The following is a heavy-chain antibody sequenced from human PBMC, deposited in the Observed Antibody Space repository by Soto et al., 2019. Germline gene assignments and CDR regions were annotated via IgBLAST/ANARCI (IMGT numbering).Heavy chain of an antibody. CDR2: ISYDGNNK. CDR1: GFTFSSYA. J-gene: IGHJ6*02. D-gene: IGHD2-15*01. V-gene: IGHV3-30-3*01. CDR3: ARAGCDGGSCYTLVGLRYGMDV. Sequence: QVQLVESGGGGVQPGRSLRLSCAASGFTFSSYAMYWVRQAPGKWLEWVAVISYDGNNKYYADSVKGRFTISRDNSKNTLYLQMNSVRAEDMAVYYCARAGCDGGSCYTLVGLRYGMDVWGQGTTVTVSS.